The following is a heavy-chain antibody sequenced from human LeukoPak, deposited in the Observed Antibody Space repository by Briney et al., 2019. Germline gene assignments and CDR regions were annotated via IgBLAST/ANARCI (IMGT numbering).Heavy chain of an antibody. D-gene: IGHD1-14*01. CDR1: GFTFTNYN. Sequence: GGSLRLSCAASGFTFTNYNIIWVRQAPGKGLEWVSSISSSSKYIYYADSVAGRFTISRDSAKNSLYLQMNSLRAEDTAVYYCARDRNLDYWGQGTLVTVSS. J-gene: IGHJ4*02. CDR2: ISSSSKYI. V-gene: IGHV3-21*01. CDR3: ARDRNLDY.